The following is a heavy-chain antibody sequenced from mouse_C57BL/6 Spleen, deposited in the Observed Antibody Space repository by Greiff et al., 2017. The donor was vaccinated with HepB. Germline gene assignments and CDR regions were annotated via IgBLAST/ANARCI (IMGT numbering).Heavy chain of an antibody. Sequence: EVKLVESGPGLVKPSQSLSLTCSVTGYSITSGYYWNWIRQFPGNKLEWMGYISYDGSNNYNPSLKNRISITRDTSKNQFFLKLNSVTTEDTATYYCARGYYGSSYGGYYAMDYWGQGTSVTVSS. J-gene: IGHJ4*01. CDR1: GYSITSGYY. D-gene: IGHD1-1*01. CDR2: ISYDGSN. CDR3: ARGYYGSSYGGYYAMDY. V-gene: IGHV3-6*01.